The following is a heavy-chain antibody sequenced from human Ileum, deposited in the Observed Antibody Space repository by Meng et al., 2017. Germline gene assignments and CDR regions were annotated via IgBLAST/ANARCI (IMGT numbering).Heavy chain of an antibody. V-gene: IGHV4-30-4*01. CDR3: ARENTIFGVVWGSWFDP. CDR1: GGSISSVDYY. Sequence: QVQLQESGPGLVKPSQTLSLTCTVSGGSISSVDYYWSWIRQPPGKGLEWIGYIYYSGSTYYNPSLKSRVTISVDTSKNQFSLKLSSVTAADTAVYYCARENTIFGVVWGSWFDPWGQGTLVTVSS. J-gene: IGHJ5*02. CDR2: IYYSGST. D-gene: IGHD3-3*01.